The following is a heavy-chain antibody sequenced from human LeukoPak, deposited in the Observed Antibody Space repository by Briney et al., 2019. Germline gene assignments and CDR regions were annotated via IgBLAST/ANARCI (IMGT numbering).Heavy chain of an antibody. CDR1: GGSISSGGYS. CDR2: IYHSGST. D-gene: IGHD3-16*01. V-gene: IGHV4-30-2*01. Sequence: SETLSLTCAVSGGSISSGGYSWSWIRQPPEKGLEWIGYIYHSGSTYYNPSLKSRVTISVDRSKNQFSLKLSSVTAADTAVYYCAREVAGGRYNWFDPWGQGTLVTVSS. CDR3: AREVAGGRYNWFDP. J-gene: IGHJ5*02.